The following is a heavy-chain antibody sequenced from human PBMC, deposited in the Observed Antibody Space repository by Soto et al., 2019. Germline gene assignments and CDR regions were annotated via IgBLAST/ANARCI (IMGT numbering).Heavy chain of an antibody. Sequence: EVQLLESGGGLVQPGGSLRLSCAASGFTFSSYSMNWVRQAPGKGLEWVATVGGGGENTFYADSVKGRFTISRDDSQNTQYLQMNSLSAEDTGVLYCAKRDAGSGRSPPLINYCGQGTLVTVSS. V-gene: IGHV3-23*01. CDR2: VGGGGENT. J-gene: IGHJ4*02. CDR1: GFTFSSYS. CDR3: AKRDAGSGRSPPLINY. D-gene: IGHD3-10*01.